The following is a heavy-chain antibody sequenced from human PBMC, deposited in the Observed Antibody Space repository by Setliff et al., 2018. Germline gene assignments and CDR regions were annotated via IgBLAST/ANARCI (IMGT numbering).Heavy chain of an antibody. CDR1: GASVSSHY. CDR2: ISYSGIT. V-gene: IGHV4-59*02. Sequence: SETLSLTCNVSGASVSSHYWDWIRQPPGKGLEWIGFISYSGITTYNVSFKSRVSISVDTSKNQLSLTLSSVTAADTAVYYCVREGYSEYFQDWGRGTLVTVSS. D-gene: IGHD1-1*01. CDR3: VREGYSEYFQD. J-gene: IGHJ1*01.